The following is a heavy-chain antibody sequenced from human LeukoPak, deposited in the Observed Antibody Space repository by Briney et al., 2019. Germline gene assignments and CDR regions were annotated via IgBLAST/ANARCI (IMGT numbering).Heavy chain of an antibody. V-gene: IGHV3-7*01. Sequence: PGGSLRLSCAASGFTFSSYWMSWVRQAPGKGLGWVANIKQDGSEKYYVDSVKGRFTISRDNAKNSLYLQMNSLRAEDTAVYYCARGDSSGWGSWFDPWGQGTLVTVSS. D-gene: IGHD6-19*01. J-gene: IGHJ5*02. CDR1: GFTFSSYW. CDR2: IKQDGSEK. CDR3: ARGDSSGWGSWFDP.